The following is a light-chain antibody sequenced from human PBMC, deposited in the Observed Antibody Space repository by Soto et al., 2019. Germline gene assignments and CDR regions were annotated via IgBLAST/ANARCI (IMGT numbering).Light chain of an antibody. CDR1: SNDVGAYNY. J-gene: IGLJ1*01. CDR3: SSYTSTIYV. CDR2: EVS. Sequence: QSALTQPASVSGSPGQSITISCIGTSNDVGAYNYVSWYQQHPGKAPKLMIYEVSNRPSGVSNRFSGSRSGYTASLTISGLQAEDEADYYCSSYTSTIYVFGTWTKVTVL. V-gene: IGLV2-14*01.